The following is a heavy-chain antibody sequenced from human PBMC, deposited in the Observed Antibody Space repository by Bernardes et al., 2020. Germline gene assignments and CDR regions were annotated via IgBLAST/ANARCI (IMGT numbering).Heavy chain of an antibody. J-gene: IGHJ6*02. CDR2: IWYDGSNK. Sequence: VWSLRRSCAASGFTFRSSGMHWVRQAPGPGLEWVAVIWYDGSNKYYADSVKGRFTISRDNSKNTLYLQMNSLRAEDTAVYYCARDNGITGTTAYYYGMDVWGQGTTVTVSS. V-gene: IGHV3-33*01. D-gene: IGHD1-7*01. CDR1: GFTFRSSG. CDR3: ARDNGITGTTAYYYGMDV.